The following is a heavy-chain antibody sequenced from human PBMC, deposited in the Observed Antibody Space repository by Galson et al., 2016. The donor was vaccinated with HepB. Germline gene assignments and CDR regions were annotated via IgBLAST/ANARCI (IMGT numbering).Heavy chain of an antibody. J-gene: IGHJ3*02. CDR1: GGSISSGSYY. V-gene: IGHV4-39*07. CDR3: ARLDPPYAFDM. D-gene: IGHD3-9*01. Sequence: SETLSLTCTVSGGSISSGSYYWGWIRQPPGRGLEWIGSIYYSGSTYYNPSLKSRVTISLDTSKNQFSLKLRSVTAADTAVYYCARLDPPYAFDMWGQGTMVTVSS. CDR2: IYYSGST.